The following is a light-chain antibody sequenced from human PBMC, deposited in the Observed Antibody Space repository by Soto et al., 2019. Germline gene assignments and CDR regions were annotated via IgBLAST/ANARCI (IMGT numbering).Light chain of an antibody. V-gene: IGKV3-20*01. CDR1: QSVSSH. J-gene: IGKJ4*01. CDR2: GAS. CDR3: QQYGSPLT. Sequence: EIVMTQSPATLSVSPGEGATVSCRASQSVSSHLAWYQHKPGQAPRLLIYGASSRATGIPDRFSGSGSGTDFTLTISRLEPEDFAVYYCQQYGSPLTFGGGTKVDIK.